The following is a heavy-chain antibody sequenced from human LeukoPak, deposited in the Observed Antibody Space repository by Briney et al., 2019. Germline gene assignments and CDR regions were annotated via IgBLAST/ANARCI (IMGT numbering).Heavy chain of an antibody. Sequence: PSETLPLTCAVYGGSFSGYYWSWIRQPPGKGLEWIGYIYYSGSTNYNPSLKSRVTISVDKSKNQFSLKLSSVTAADTAVYYCARAGWLSTFDYWGQGTLVTVSS. CDR1: GGSFSGYY. D-gene: IGHD3-22*01. CDR3: ARAGWLSTFDY. J-gene: IGHJ4*02. V-gene: IGHV4-59*12. CDR2: IYYSGST.